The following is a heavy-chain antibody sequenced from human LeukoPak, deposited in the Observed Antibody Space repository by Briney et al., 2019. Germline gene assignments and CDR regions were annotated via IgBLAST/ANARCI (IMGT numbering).Heavy chain of an antibody. D-gene: IGHD3-10*01. J-gene: IGHJ4*02. CDR3: AKEAPTYYYGSGSYFDY. V-gene: IGHV3-23*01. Sequence: GGSLRLSRAASGFTFSSYAMSWVRQAPGKGLEWVSVISGSGGSTYYADSVKGRFTTSRDNSKNTLYLQMNSLRAEDTAVYYCAKEAPTYYYGSGSYFDYWGQGTLVTVSS. CDR1: GFTFSSYA. CDR2: ISGSGGST.